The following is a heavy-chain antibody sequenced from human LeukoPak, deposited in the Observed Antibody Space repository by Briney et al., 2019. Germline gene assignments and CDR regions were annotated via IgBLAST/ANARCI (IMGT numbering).Heavy chain of an antibody. D-gene: IGHD1-26*01. J-gene: IGHJ4*02. CDR2: IKQEGSKK. Sequence: PGGSLRLSXAASGFTFSSYWMSWVRQAPGKGLEWVANIKQEGSKKYYVDSVKGRFTISRDNAKNSLYLQMNSLRAEDTAVYYCARDLNIVGATWSDYWGQGTLVTVSS. CDR3: ARDLNIVGATWSDY. CDR1: GFTFSSYW. V-gene: IGHV3-7*01.